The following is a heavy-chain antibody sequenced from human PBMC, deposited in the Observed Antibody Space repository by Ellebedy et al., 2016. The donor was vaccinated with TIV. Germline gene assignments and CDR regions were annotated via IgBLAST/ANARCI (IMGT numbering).Heavy chain of an antibody. Sequence: GGSLRLSCAASGFTVSSNYMSWVRQAPGKGLEWVSVIYSGGTTHYADTVKGRFTISRDKSKNTMYLQMNSLRAGDTAVYYCAGHGDRAMTHWGQGTLVTVSS. J-gene: IGHJ4*02. D-gene: IGHD5-18*01. CDR3: AGHGDRAMTH. CDR1: GFTVSSNY. CDR2: IYSGGTT. V-gene: IGHV3-66*04.